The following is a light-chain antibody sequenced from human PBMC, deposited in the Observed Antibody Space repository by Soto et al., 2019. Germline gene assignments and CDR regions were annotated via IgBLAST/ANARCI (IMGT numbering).Light chain of an antibody. V-gene: IGKV3-20*01. CDR3: QQYGGSPQT. J-gene: IGKJ1*01. CDR1: QSVSNY. CDR2: VAS. Sequence: EIVLTQSPGTLSLSPGERATLSCRASQSVSNYLAWYQQKPGQAPRLLIYVASSRATGIPDRFSXSGSGXXXTLTISRLEPEDFAVYYCQQYGGSPQTFGQGTKVEIK.